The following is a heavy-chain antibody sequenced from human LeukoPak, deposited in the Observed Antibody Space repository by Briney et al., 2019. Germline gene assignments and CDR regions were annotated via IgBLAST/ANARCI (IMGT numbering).Heavy chain of an antibody. CDR3: ARDRQTGDAFDI. CDR1: GGSISSYY. V-gene: IGHV4-59*01. J-gene: IGHJ3*02. CDR2: IYYSVST. D-gene: IGHD7-27*01. Sequence: PSETLSLTCTVSGGSISSYYWSWIRQPPGKGLEWIGYIYYSVSTNYNPSLKRRVTISVDTSNNQFSLKLSSVTAADTAVYYCARDRQTGDAFDIWGQGTMVTVSS.